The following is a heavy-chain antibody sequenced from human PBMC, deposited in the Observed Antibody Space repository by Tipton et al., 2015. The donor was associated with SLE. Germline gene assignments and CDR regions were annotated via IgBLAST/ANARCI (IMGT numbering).Heavy chain of an antibody. J-gene: IGHJ1*01. CDR1: GFIFSSYN. CDR3: AKDPNWPSGD. V-gene: IGHV3-7*04. D-gene: IGHD7-27*01. Sequence: SLRLSCAASGFIFSSYNMKWVSQAPGKGPEWVGLINRDGSEKYYAASVEGRFTMSRDNAKNSMYLQLDSLRGDDTAIYFCAKDPNWPSGDWGHGTMVTVSS. CDR2: INRDGSEK.